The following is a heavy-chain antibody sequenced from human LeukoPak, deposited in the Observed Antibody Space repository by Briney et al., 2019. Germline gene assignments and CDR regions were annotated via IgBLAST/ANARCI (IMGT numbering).Heavy chain of an antibody. J-gene: IGHJ4*02. V-gene: IGHV1-8*01. CDR3: ARVSRRVAATTLNY. CDR1: GYTFTSYD. D-gene: IGHD2-15*01. CDR2: MNPNSGNT. Sequence: GASVKVSCKASGYTFTSYDINWGRQAPGQGREWMGWMNPNSGNTGYAQKFQGRVTMTRNTSISTAYMELSSLRSEDTAVYYCARVSRRVAATTLNYWGQGTLVTVSS.